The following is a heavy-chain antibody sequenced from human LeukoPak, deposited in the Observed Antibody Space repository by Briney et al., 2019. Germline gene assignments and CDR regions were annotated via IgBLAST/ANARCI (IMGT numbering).Heavy chain of an antibody. Sequence: ASVKVSCKASGYTFTSYDINWVRQATGQGLEWMGWMNPNSGNTGYAQKFQGRVTMTRNTSISTAYMELSSLRSEDTAVYYCARVRYYYGSGSTRLYYFDYWGQGTLVTVSS. CDR3: ARVRYYYGSGSTRLYYFDY. D-gene: IGHD3-10*01. V-gene: IGHV1-8*01. CDR1: GYTFTSYD. J-gene: IGHJ4*02. CDR2: MNPNSGNT.